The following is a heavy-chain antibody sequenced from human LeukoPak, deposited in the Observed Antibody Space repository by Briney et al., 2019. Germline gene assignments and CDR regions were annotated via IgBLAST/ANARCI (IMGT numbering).Heavy chain of an antibody. CDR2: INAGNGNT. J-gene: IGHJ4*02. D-gene: IGHD5-18*01. CDR1: GYTFTSYA. V-gene: IGHV1-3*01. CDR3: ARALYSYGPGYFDY. Sequence: ASVKVSCKASGYTFTSYAMHWVRQAPGQRLERMGWINAGNGNTKYSQKFQGRVTITRDTSASTAYMELSSLRSEDTAVYYCARALYSYGPGYFDYWGQGTLVTVSS.